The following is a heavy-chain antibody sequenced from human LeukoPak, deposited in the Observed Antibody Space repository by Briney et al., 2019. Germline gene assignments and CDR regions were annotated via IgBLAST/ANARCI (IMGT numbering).Heavy chain of an antibody. CDR1: GFTFSSYA. CDR3: ARFAAGGSYYYYMDV. CDR2: ISYDGSNK. J-gene: IGHJ6*03. Sequence: GGSLRLSCAASGFTFSSYAMHWVRQAPGKGLEWVAVISYDGSNKYYADSVKGRFTISRDNSKNTLYLQMNSLRAEDTAVYYCARFAAGGSYYYYMDVWGKGTTATVSS. D-gene: IGHD6-25*01. V-gene: IGHV3-30-3*01.